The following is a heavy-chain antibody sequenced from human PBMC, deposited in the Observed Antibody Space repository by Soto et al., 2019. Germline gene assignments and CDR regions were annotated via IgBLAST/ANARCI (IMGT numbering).Heavy chain of an antibody. D-gene: IGHD3-10*01. V-gene: IGHV3-30-3*01. CDR2: ISYDGSNK. CDR1: GFTFSSYA. CDR3: ARDRARYYYGSGPFDP. Sequence: QVPLVESGGGVVQPGRSLRLSCAASGFTFSSYAMHWVRQAPGKGLEWVAVISYDGSNKYYADSVKGRFTISRDNSKNTLYLQMNSLRAEDTAVYYCARDRARYYYGSGPFDPWGQGTLVTVSS. J-gene: IGHJ5*02.